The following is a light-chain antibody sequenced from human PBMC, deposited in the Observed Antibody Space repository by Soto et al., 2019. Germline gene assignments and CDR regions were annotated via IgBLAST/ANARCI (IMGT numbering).Light chain of an antibody. CDR1: TGAVTSGHY. Sequence: QAVVTQEPSLTVSPGGTVTLTCGSSTGAVTSGHYPYWFQQKPGQAPKTLIYDTTNKQSWSSARFSGSLLGDKAALTLSGAQPEDEADYYCLLVYSGTVIFGGGTQLTVL. CDR3: LLVYSGTVI. V-gene: IGLV7-46*01. CDR2: DTT. J-gene: IGLJ2*01.